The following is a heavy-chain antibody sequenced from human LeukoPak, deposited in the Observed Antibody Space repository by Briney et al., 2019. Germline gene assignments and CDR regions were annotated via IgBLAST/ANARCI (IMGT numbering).Heavy chain of an antibody. CDR3: EAPELDY. D-gene: IGHD1-14*01. CDR2: ISYDGTKI. Sequence: GGSLRLSCAASGFIFSSYAMHWVRQAPGKGLEWVAVISYDGTKIFYADSVKGRFTISRDNAKNTLYLQMNSLRAEDTAVYYCEAPELDYWGQGTLVTVSS. J-gene: IGHJ4*02. V-gene: IGHV3-30-3*01. CDR1: GFIFSSYA.